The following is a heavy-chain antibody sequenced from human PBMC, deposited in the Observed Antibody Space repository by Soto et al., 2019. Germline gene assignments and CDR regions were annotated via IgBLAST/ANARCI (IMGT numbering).Heavy chain of an antibody. Sequence: PSQPMSLTCTVGDGSISSSSYYWGWIRQPPGKGLEWIGSIYYSGSTYYNPSLKSRVTISVDTSKNQFSLKLSSVTAADTAVYYCARLPLDYSNYPGRFDYYYYYMDVWGKGTTVTVSS. CDR1: DGSISSSSYY. V-gene: IGHV4-39*01. D-gene: IGHD4-4*01. J-gene: IGHJ6*03. CDR3: ARLPLDYSNYPGRFDYYYYYMDV. CDR2: IYYSGST.